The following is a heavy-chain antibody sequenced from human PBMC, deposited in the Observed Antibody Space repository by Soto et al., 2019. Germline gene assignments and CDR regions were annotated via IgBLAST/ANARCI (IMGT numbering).Heavy chain of an antibody. J-gene: IGHJ6*02. V-gene: IGHV4-59*01. CDR2: IYYSGST. D-gene: IGHD6-13*01. Sequence: PSETLSLTCTVSGGSISSYYWSWIRQPPGKGLEWIGCIYYSGSTNYNPSLKSRVTISVDTSKNQFSLKLSSVTAADTAVYYCARIVAAAHLYRMDVWGQGTTVTVSS. CDR1: GGSISSYY. CDR3: ARIVAAAHLYRMDV.